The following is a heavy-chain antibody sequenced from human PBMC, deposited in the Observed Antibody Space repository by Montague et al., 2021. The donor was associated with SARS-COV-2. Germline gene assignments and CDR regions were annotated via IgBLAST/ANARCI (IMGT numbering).Heavy chain of an antibody. CDR2: PQYEKKKYN. V-gene: IGHV6-1*01. CDR3: AREVDNYFGY. CDR1: GDSVAELRRR. J-gene: IGHJ4*02. Sequence: CAISGDSVAELRRRSEEHTQEPQSHEHFVGRPQYEKKKYNDYALFLKSRITINPDTSKNQVSLRLNSVTPEDTAIYFCAREVDNYFGYWGQGTLVTVSS. D-gene: IGHD3-9*01.